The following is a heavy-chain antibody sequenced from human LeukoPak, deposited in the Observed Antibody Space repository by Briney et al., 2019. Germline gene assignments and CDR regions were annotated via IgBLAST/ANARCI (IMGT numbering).Heavy chain of an antibody. CDR2: IYDSGST. V-gene: IGHV4-30-2*01. J-gene: IGHJ1*01. CDR1: GGSISSDGYS. Sequence: PSETLSLTCAVSGGSISSDGYSWSWLRQPPGKGLEWIGYIYDSGSTYYNPSLKSRVTISVDRSKNQFSLDLRSVTAADTAVYYCARGGDYYAGSGFYLRSDYFQHWGQGTPVIVSS. D-gene: IGHD3-22*01. CDR3: ARGGDYYAGSGFYLRSDYFQH.